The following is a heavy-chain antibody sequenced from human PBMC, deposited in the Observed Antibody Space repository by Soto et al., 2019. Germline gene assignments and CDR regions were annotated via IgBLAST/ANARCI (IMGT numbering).Heavy chain of an antibody. V-gene: IGHV1-18*01. CDR1: GYTFTSYG. D-gene: IGHD3-22*01. J-gene: IGHJ5*02. CDR3: AGVKGSGYHKWFDP. Sequence: QVQLVQSGAEVKKPGASVKVSCKASGYTFTSYGISWVRQAPGQGLEWMGWISAYNGNTKYAKKLQGRVTMTTDTXXSTATMEHSSLRSDDTAVYYCAGVKGSGYHKWFDPWGQGTLVTVSS. CDR2: ISAYNGNT.